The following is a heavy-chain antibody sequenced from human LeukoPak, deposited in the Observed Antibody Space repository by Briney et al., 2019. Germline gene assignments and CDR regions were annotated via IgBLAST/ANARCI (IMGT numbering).Heavy chain of an antibody. J-gene: IGHJ3*02. Sequence: SETLSLTCAVYGGSFSGYYWSWIRQPPGKGLEWIGEINHSGSTNYNPSLKSRVTISVDTSKNQFPLKLSSVTAADTAVYYCATLGEYDAFDIWGQGTMVTVSS. CDR3: ATLGEYDAFDI. V-gene: IGHV4-34*01. CDR1: GGSFSGYY. CDR2: INHSGST. D-gene: IGHD3-10*01.